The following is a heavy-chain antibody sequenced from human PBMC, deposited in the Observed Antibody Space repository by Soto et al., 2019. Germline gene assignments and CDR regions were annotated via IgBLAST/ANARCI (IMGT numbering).Heavy chain of an antibody. Sequence: SETLSLTCTVSGGSMIIYYWSWIRQPPGRGLEWIGFIYYAGSTKYNPSLKGRVTISVDRSKNQFSLKLSSVTAADTAVYYCARDQREGNWFDPWGHGTLVTVSS. CDR1: GGSMIIYY. CDR3: ARDQREGNWFDP. V-gene: IGHV4-59*12. CDR2: IYYAGST. J-gene: IGHJ5*02.